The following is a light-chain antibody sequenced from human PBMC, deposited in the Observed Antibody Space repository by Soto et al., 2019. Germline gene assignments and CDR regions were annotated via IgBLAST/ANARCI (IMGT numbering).Light chain of an antibody. CDR2: DAS. CDR3: QQYDHPPYT. V-gene: IGKV1-33*01. Sequence: DIQMTQSPSSLSAAVVDRVTFTCQASQDISKSLNWYQQKPGKAPKLLIYDASNLERGVTSRFSGSGSWTDFSLTVDSLQPEDTATYYCQQYDHPPYTFGQGTKLEIK. J-gene: IGKJ2*01. CDR1: QDISKS.